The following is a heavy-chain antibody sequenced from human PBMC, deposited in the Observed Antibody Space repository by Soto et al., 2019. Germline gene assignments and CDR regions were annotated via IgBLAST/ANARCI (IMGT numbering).Heavy chain of an antibody. CDR2: IYYSGST. CDR3: ARSTGRY. V-gene: IGHV4-30-4*01. Sequence: QVQLQESGPGLVKPSQTLSLTCTVSGASITSDDFYWSWIRQPPGKGLEWIGYIYYSGSTYYNPSLKSRVSLSIDTSKNQFSLKLTSVTAADTAVYYCARSTGRYWGQGTLGTVSS. CDR1: GASITSDDFY. D-gene: IGHD2-21*01. J-gene: IGHJ4*02.